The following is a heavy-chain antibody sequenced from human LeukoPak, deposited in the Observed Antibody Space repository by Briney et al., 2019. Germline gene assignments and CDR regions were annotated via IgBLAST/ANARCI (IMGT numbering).Heavy chain of an antibody. J-gene: IGHJ4*02. V-gene: IGHV3-23*01. Sequence: GGSLRLSCAASGFTFSSYAMYWVRQAPGKGLEWVSGIFGSGGSTHYADSVKGRFTISRDNSKNTVYLKMNSLRAEDTAVYYCAKTTSGYSSGRYPGWPVDYWGQGTLVTVSS. CDR2: IFGSGGST. CDR3: AKTTSGYSSGRYPGWPVDY. D-gene: IGHD6-19*01. CDR1: GFTFSSYA.